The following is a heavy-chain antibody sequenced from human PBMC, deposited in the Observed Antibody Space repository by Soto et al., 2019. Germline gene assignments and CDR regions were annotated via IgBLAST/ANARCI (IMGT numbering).Heavy chain of an antibody. CDR1: GGSFSGYY. J-gene: IGHJ5*02. CDR2: INHSGST. D-gene: IGHD3-3*01. V-gene: IGHV4-34*01. CDR3: ARGIFGVVITQTNWFDP. Sequence: SETLSLTCAVYGGSFSGYYWGWIRQPPGKGLEWIGEINHSGSTNYNPSLKSRVTISVDTSKNQFSLKLSSVTAADTAVYYCARGIFGVVITQTNWFDPWGQGTLVTVSS.